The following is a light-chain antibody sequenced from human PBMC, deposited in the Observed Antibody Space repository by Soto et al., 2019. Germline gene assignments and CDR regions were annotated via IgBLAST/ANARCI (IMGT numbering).Light chain of an antibody. V-gene: IGKV3D-20*02. CDR2: RTS. CDR1: QSVSSSY. J-gene: IGKJ5*01. CDR3: QQRSNWPT. Sequence: EIVLTQSPGTLSLSPGERATLSCRASQSVSSSYLAWYQQKPGQAPRLLIYRTSNRATGIPARFSGSGYGTDFTLTISSLEPEDFAVYYCQQRSNWPTFGQGTRLEIK.